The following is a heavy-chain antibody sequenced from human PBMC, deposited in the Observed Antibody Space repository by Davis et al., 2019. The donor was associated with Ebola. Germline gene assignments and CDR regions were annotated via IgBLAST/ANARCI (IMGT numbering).Heavy chain of an antibody. D-gene: IGHD6-19*01. CDR3: AKSSVAGTSGMDV. CDR1: GFAFGRYP. Sequence: GESLKISCETSGFAFGRYPMHWVRQAPGRGLEWVAFIRYDGSDKFYGDSVKGRFTISRDNSKNTLYLQMNSLRAEDTAVYYCAKSSVAGTSGMDVWGQGTTVTVSS. J-gene: IGHJ6*02. CDR2: IRYDGSDK. V-gene: IGHV3-30*02.